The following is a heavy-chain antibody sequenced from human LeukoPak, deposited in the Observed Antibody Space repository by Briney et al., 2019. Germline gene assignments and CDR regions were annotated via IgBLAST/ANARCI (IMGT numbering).Heavy chain of an antibody. CDR1: GGSISSGSYY. CDR3: ARVTTGGYYNY. CDR2: IYTSGST. Sequence: SETLSLTCTVSGGSISSGSYYWSWIRQPAGKGLEWIGRIYTSGSTNYNPSLKSRVTISLDTSENHFSLKLSSVTAADTAVYYRARVTTGGYYNYWGQGTLVTVSS. V-gene: IGHV4-61*02. D-gene: IGHD3-22*01. J-gene: IGHJ4*02.